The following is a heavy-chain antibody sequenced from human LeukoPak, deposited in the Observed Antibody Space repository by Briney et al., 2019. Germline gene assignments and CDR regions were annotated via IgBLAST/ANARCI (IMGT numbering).Heavy chain of an antibody. Sequence: VGSLRLSCAASGFTFSTYSMNWVRRAPGKGLEWVSYITSSSSSIYYADSVKGRFTISRDNSKNTLYLQMNSLRAEDTAVYYCARGLHSSGWYSDYWGQGTLVTVSS. CDR3: ARGLHSSGWYSDY. V-gene: IGHV3-48*01. J-gene: IGHJ4*02. D-gene: IGHD6-19*01. CDR1: GFTFSTYS. CDR2: ITSSSSSI.